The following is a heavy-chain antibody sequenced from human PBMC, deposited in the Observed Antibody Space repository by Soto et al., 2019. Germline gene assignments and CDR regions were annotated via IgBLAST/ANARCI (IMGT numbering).Heavy chain of an antibody. CDR3: ARDQGYCSGGSCYTGPNDAFDI. D-gene: IGHD2-15*01. Sequence: EVQLVESGGGLVQPGGSLRLSCAASGFTFSSYAMHWVRQAPGKGLEYVSAISSNGGSTYYANSVKGRFTISRDNSKNTLYLQMGSLRAEDMAVYYCARDQGYCSGGSCYTGPNDAFDIWGQGTMVTVSS. CDR2: ISSNGGST. J-gene: IGHJ3*02. V-gene: IGHV3-64*01. CDR1: GFTFSSYA.